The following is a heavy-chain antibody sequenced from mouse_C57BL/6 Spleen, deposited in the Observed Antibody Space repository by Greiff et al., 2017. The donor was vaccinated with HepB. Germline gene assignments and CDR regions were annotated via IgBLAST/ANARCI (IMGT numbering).Heavy chain of an antibody. V-gene: IGHV1-85*01. CDR1: GYTFTSYD. CDR2: IYPRDGST. Sequence: VKLMESGPELVKPGASVKLSCKASGYTFTSYDINWVKQRPGQGLEWIGWIYPRDGSTKYNEKFKGKATLTVDTSSSTAYMELHSLTSADSAVYFCARGGISHYFDYWGQGTTLTVSS. J-gene: IGHJ2*01. CDR3: ARGGISHYFDY.